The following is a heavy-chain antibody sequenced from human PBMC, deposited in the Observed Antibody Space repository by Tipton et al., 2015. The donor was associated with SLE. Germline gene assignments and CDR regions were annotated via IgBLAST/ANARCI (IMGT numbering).Heavy chain of an antibody. CDR1: GFTFSSYE. D-gene: IGHD3-3*01. CDR2: ISSSGSTL. V-gene: IGHV3-48*03. Sequence: SLRLSCAASGFTFSSYEMNWVRQAPGKGLGWVSYISSSGSTLFYADSVKGRFTISRDNAKNSVYLQMNSLRAEDTAVYYCARGRVLSGWGQGTLVTVSS. CDR3: ARGRVLSG. J-gene: IGHJ4*02.